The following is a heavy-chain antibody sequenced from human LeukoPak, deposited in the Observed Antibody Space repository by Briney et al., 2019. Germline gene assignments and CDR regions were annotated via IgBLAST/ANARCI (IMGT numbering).Heavy chain of an antibody. CDR2: INPSGGST. J-gene: IGHJ6*03. V-gene: IGHV1-46*01. CDR1: GYTFTSYY. Sequence: GASVKVSCKASGYTFTSYYMHWVRQAPGHGLEWMGIINPSGGSTSYAQKFQGRVTMTRDMSTSTVYMELSSLRSEDTAVYYCARGRIVGASVNYYYYYMDVWGKGTTVTVSS. CDR3: ARGRIVGASVNYYYYYMDV. D-gene: IGHD1-26*01.